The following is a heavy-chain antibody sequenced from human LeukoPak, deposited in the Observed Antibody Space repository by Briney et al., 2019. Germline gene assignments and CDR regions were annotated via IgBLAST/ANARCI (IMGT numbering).Heavy chain of an antibody. V-gene: IGHV3-23*01. CDR2: ISGSGGYT. CDR3: AKRYDFWSGRPYYFDY. CDR1: GFTFSSYA. D-gene: IGHD3-3*01. J-gene: IGHJ4*02. Sequence: PPGGSLRLSCAASGFTFSSYAMTWVRQAPGKGLEWVSAISGSGGYTYYADSVKGRFTISRDNSKNTLYLQMNSLRAEDTAVYYCAKRYDFWSGRPYYFDYWGQGTLVTVSS.